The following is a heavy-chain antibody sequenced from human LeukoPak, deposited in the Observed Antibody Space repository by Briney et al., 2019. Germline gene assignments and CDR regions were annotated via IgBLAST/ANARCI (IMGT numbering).Heavy chain of an antibody. CDR1: GFTFSSYA. J-gene: IGHJ6*03. Sequence: GGSLRLSCAASGFTFSSYAMSWVRQAPGKGLEWVSAISGSGGSTYYADSVKGRFTISKDNSKNTLYLQMNSLRAEDTAVYFCAKSVYYGSGSPSMDVWGKGTTVTVSS. D-gene: IGHD3-10*01. V-gene: IGHV3-23*01. CDR3: AKSVYYGSGSPSMDV. CDR2: ISGSGGST.